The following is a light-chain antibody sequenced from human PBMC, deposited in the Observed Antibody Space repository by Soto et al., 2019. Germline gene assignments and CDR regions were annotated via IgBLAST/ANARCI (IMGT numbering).Light chain of an antibody. Sequence: EIVLTQSPGTLSLSPGERATLSCRASQSVRSSYLAWYQQKPGQAPRLLIYAASSRATGIPDRFSGSGSGTDFTLTISRLEPKDFAVYYCQQYGTSPVAFGQGTKVEIK. V-gene: IGKV3-20*01. CDR2: AAS. CDR3: QQYGTSPVA. CDR1: QSVRSSY. J-gene: IGKJ1*01.